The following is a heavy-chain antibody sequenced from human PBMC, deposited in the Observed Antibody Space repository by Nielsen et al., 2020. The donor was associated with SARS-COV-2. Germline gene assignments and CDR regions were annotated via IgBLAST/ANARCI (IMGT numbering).Heavy chain of an antibody. J-gene: IGHJ4*02. CDR1: GYTFTTYS. CDR2: INAANGNT. CDR3: ARDRSPVTTTDL. Sequence: ASVKVSCKASGYTFTTYSIHWVRQAPGQRLEWMGWINAANGNTRSSQNFQGRVTITRDTSASTAYMELSSLRSEDTAVYYCARDRSPVTTTDLWGQGTLVTVSS. D-gene: IGHD4-17*01. V-gene: IGHV1-3*01.